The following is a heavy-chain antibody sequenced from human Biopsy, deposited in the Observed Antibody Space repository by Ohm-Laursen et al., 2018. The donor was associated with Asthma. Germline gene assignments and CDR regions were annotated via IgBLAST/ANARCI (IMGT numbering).Heavy chain of an antibody. CDR1: GGSISSSSYY. J-gene: IGHJ4*02. CDR2: IYYSGST. CDR3: VSPPGY. Sequence: TPSLTCAVSGGSISSSSYYWGWIRRPPGKGLEFIGTIYYSGSTYYNPSLKSRVTLSVDASKNQFSLKLTSVTAADTAVYYCVSPPGYWGQGTRVTVSS. V-gene: IGHV4-39*01.